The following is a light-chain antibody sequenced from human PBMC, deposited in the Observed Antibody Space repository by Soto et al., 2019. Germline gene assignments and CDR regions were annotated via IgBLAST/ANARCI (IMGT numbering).Light chain of an antibody. V-gene: IGKV3-20*01. J-gene: IGKJ2*01. CDR1: QSVSSSSY. CDR2: GAS. Sequence: EIVLTQSPGTPSLSPGERATLSCRASQSVSSSSYLAWYQQKPGQAPRLLIYGASSRATGIPDRFSGSGSATDFTLTISRLEPEDFAVYYCRQYGSSPSYTFGQGTKLEIK. CDR3: RQYGSSPSYT.